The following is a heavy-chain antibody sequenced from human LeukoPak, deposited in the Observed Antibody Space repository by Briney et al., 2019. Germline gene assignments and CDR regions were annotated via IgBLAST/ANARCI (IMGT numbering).Heavy chain of an antibody. Sequence: SETLSLTCAVYGGSFSGYYWSWIRQPPGKGLEWIGYIYYSGSTNYNPSLKSRVTISVGTSKNQFSLKLSSVTAADTAVYYCARGVAPHYWGQGTLVTVSS. CDR2: IYYSGST. V-gene: IGHV4-59*01. D-gene: IGHD2-15*01. CDR3: ARGVAPHY. J-gene: IGHJ4*02. CDR1: GGSFSGYY.